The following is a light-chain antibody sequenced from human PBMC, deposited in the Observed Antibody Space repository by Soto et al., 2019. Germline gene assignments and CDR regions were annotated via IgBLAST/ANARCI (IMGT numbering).Light chain of an antibody. CDR2: DAS. Sequence: EIVLTQSPATLSLSPGERATLSCRASQAVGTYLAWYQHNPGQAPRLLIYDASNRATGIPPRFSGSGSGTDFTLTISSLEPEDFAVYFCQQRSDSSTFGQGTNLEI. J-gene: IGKJ2*01. CDR3: QQRSDSST. CDR1: QAVGTY. V-gene: IGKV3D-11*01.